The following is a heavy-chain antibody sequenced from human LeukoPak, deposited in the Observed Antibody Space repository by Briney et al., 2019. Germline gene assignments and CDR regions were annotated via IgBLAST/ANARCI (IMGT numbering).Heavy chain of an antibody. CDR3: ARDLYSRNWGFDY. J-gene: IGHJ4*02. Sequence: GASVKVSCKASGGTFSSYAISWVRQAPGQGLEWMGRIIPILGIANYAQKFQGRVTITADKSTSTAYMELSSLRSEDTAVYYCARDLYSRNWGFDYWGQGTLVTVSP. CDR2: IIPILGIA. D-gene: IGHD7-27*01. V-gene: IGHV1-69*04. CDR1: GGTFSSYA.